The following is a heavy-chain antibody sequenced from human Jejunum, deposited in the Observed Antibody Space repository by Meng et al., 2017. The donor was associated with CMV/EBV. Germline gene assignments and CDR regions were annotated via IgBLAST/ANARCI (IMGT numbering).Heavy chain of an antibody. D-gene: IGHD5-12*01. CDR3: ARSGINDYGFFDS. Sequence: CKVSGAKFRSYVINWVRQAPGQGPEWLGWISGYNGNTKYAERFQGRVTMTQDTSTNTAYMELTSLRSDDMAVYYCARSGINDYGFFDSWGQGSLVTVSS. CDR2: ISGYNGNT. CDR1: GAKFRSYV. J-gene: IGHJ4*02. V-gene: IGHV1-18*03.